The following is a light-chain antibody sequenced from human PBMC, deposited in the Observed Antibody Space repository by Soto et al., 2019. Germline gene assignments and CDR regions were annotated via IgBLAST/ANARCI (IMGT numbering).Light chain of an antibody. V-gene: IGLV1-40*01. CDR2: ANY. J-gene: IGLJ1*01. Sequence: QTVVTQPPSVSGAPGQRVTISCTGGNSDIGAGYDVHWYQQLPGAAPKLVIYANYNRPSGVPDRFSASKSGTSASLAITGLQADDEADYYCQSYDSSLRGVFGTGPKLTVL. CDR3: QSYDSSLRGV. CDR1: NSDIGAGYD.